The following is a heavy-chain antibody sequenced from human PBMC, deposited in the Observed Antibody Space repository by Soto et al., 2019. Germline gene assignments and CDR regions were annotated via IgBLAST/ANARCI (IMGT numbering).Heavy chain of an antibody. CDR2: IYHSGIT. J-gene: IGHJ4*01. V-gene: IGHV4-31*03. Sequence: SETLSLTCTVSGGSISSGDYYWSWIRQHPGKGLEWIGYIYHSGITYYIPSLKSRVNISIDTSKNQFSLKLTSVTAADTAVYYCSREGTMASIPYWGHGTLVTVSS. CDR1: GGSISSGDYY. CDR3: SREGTMASIPY. D-gene: IGHD3-3*02.